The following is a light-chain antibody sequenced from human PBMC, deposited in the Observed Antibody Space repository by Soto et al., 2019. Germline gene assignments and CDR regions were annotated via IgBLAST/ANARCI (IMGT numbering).Light chain of an antibody. J-gene: IGLJ3*02. CDR3: QTWGSGIRV. CDR2: LNSDGSH. V-gene: IGLV4-69*01. CDR1: SGHSNYA. Sequence: QSVLSQSPSASASLGASVKLTCTLSSGHSNYAIAWHQQQPEQGPRYLMKLNSDGSHSKGDGIPDRFSGSSSGAERYLTISSLQSEDEAEYYCQTWGSGIRVFGGGTKLTV.